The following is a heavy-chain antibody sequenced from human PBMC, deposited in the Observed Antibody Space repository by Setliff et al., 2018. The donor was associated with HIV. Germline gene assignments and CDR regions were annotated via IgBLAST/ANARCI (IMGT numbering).Heavy chain of an antibody. CDR1: GGSISSRY. Sequence: SETLSLTWNVSGGSISSRYWTWIRQPPGKGLEWIGYINFGSTTYNPSLKSRVTISLDTSKNQFSLKLSSVTAADTAVYYCARSISSGWYYGYFDYWGQGTLVTVSS. J-gene: IGHJ4*02. CDR3: ARSISSGWYYGYFDY. D-gene: IGHD6-19*01. CDR2: INFGST. V-gene: IGHV4-59*11.